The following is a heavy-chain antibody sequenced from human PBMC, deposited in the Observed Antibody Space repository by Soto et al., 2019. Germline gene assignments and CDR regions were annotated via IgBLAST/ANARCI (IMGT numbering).Heavy chain of an antibody. CDR1: GGTFSSYA. Sequence: SVKVSCKASGGTFSSYAISWVRQAPGQGLEWMGGIIPIFGTANYAQKFQGRVTITADESTSTAYMELSSLRSEDTAVYYCARDNHYLSYYYGMDVWGQGTTVTVYS. CDR3: ARDNHYLSYYYGMDV. V-gene: IGHV1-69*13. D-gene: IGHD1-26*01. J-gene: IGHJ6*02. CDR2: IIPIFGTA.